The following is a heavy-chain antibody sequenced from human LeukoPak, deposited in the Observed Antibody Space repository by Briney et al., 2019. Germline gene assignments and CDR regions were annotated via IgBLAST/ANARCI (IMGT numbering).Heavy chain of an antibody. V-gene: IGHV3-53*01. CDR1: GFIVSNYY. J-gene: IGHJ4*02. D-gene: IGHD2-2*01. CDR3: AREFGSGTFD. Sequence: GGSLRLSCAASGFIVSNYYMNWVRQAPGKGLECVSVIYNGGATYYADSVKGRFTISRDNSKNTLYLQMNGLRAEGTAVYFCAREFGSGTFDWGQGTLVTVSS. CDR2: IYNGGAT.